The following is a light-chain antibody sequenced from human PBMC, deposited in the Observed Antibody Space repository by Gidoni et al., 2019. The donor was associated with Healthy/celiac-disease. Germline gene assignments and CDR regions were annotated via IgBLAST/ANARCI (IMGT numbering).Light chain of an antibody. Sequence: EIVMTQSPATLSVSPGERATLSCRASQSVSSNLAWYQQKPGQAPRILIYGASTRATGIPARFSGSGSGTEFTLTISSLQSEDFAVYYCQQYNNWPPYPFGQGTKLEIK. CDR1: QSVSSN. V-gene: IGKV3-15*01. J-gene: IGKJ2*01. CDR3: QQYNNWPPYP. CDR2: GAS.